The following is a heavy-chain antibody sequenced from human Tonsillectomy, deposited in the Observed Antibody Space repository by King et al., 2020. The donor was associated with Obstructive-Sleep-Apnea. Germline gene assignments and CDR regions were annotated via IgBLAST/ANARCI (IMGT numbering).Heavy chain of an antibody. Sequence: VQLVEAGGGLVKPGGSLRLSCAASGFTFSQEWMSWVRQVPGKGLEWVGRIISKTDGGTTDYAAPVKGRFSVSRDDSKNTLFLQMNRLITEDTAVYYCTTYSYDGTHFGRIHYWGQGTLVTVSS. D-gene: IGHD3-22*01. J-gene: IGHJ4*02. CDR2: IISKTDGGTT. CDR1: GFTFSQEW. V-gene: IGHV3-15*01. CDR3: TTYSYDGTHFGRIHY.